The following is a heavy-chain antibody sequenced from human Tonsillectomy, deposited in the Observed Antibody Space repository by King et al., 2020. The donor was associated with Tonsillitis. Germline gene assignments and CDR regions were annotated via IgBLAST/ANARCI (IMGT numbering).Heavy chain of an antibody. J-gene: IGHJ3*01. CDR3: VRTSRDYGGNTNSFDF. V-gene: IGHV4-38-2*01. CDR1: GYSISSGYY. D-gene: IGHD4-23*01. Sequence: QLQESGPGLVKPSETLSLTCDVSGYSISSGYYWGWIRQPPGKGLEYIGNMFHTGSSSFNPSLKSRVTISVDRSKNQFYLRLSSVTASDTAVYYCVRTSRDYGGNTNSFDFWAQGTMVTVSS. CDR2: MFHTGSS.